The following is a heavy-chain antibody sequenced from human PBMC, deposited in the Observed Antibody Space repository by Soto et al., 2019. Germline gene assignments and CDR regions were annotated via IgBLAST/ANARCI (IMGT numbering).Heavy chain of an antibody. V-gene: IGHV3-23*01. Sequence: GGSLRLSCAASGFTFSSYAMSWVRQAPGKGLEWVSAISGSGGSTYYADSVKGRFTISRDNSKNTLYLQMNSLRAEDTAVYYCANLGYCSGGSGFEFDHCCQGTLSTVSS. CDR3: ANLGYCSGGSGFEFDH. CDR1: GFTFSSYA. D-gene: IGHD2-15*01. CDR2: ISGSGGST. J-gene: IGHJ4*02.